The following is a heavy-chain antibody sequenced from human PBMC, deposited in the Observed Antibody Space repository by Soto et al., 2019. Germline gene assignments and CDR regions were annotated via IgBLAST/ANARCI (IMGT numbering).Heavy chain of an antibody. CDR3: EREEKNGFDS. V-gene: IGHV1-2*02. CDR1: GYTFTGYY. J-gene: IGHJ5*01. CDR2: INPNNGDT. Sequence: QVKLVQSGAEVKKPGASVKVSCKASGYTFTGYYMHWVRQAPGQGLEWMGWINPNNGDTKYAQRFQGRVTVTRDTSSSTVYMERRRLTSDDTAVYYCEREEKNGFDSWGQGTLVTVSS.